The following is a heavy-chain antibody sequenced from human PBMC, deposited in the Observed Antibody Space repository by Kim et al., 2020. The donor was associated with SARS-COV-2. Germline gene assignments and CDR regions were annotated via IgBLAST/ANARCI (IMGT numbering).Heavy chain of an antibody. V-gene: IGHV4-31*03. Sequence: SETLSLTCTASGGSISSGGYYWSWIRQHPGKGLEWIGYIYYSGSTYYNPSLKSRVTISVDTSKNQFSLKLSSVTAADTAVYYCARAPTIVVVVLAFDIWGHGAMVTVSS. D-gene: IGHD3-22*01. CDR1: GGSISSGGYY. CDR2: IYYSGST. CDR3: ARAPTIVVVVLAFDI. J-gene: IGHJ3*02.